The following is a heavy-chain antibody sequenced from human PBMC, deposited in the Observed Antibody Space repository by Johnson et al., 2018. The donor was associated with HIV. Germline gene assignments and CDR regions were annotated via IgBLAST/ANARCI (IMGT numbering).Heavy chain of an antibody. J-gene: IGHJ3*01. CDR2: ISSNGANT. V-gene: IGHV3-64*01. CDR3: AIPYYFDSGDYQ. CDR1: GFSFSSYA. D-gene: IGHD3-22*01. Sequence: VQLVESGGVVVQPGGSLRLSCAASGFSFSSYAMHWVRQAPGKGLEYVSAISSNGANTFYSNSVSGRFTILRDNSKNTLYLEMGSLTTEDTAVYYCAIPYYFDSGDYQWGQGTVVTVSS.